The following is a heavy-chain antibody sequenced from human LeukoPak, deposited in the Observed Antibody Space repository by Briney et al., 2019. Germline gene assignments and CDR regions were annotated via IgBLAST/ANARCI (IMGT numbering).Heavy chain of an antibody. CDR2: IHYSGST. D-gene: IGHD1-1*01. Sequence: SETLSFTCTVSGGSVSSGSYYWSWIRQPPGKGLEWIAYIHYSGSTNYNPSLKSRVTISVDTSKNQFSLKLSSVTAADTAVYYCAREGNGPAYYHFYYMDVWGKGTTVTVSS. V-gene: IGHV4-61*01. CDR3: AREGNGPAYYHFYYMDV. CDR1: GGSVSSGSYY. J-gene: IGHJ6*03.